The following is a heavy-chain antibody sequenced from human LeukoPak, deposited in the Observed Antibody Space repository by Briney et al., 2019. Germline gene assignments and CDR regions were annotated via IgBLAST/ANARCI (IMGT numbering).Heavy chain of an antibody. CDR1: GFTFSSYA. CDR3: ARGHYYGSGSYLPFGY. CDR2: ISYDGSNK. Sequence: QSGGSLRLSCAASGFTFSSYAMHWVRQAPGKGLEWVAVISYDGSNKYYADSVKGRFTISRDNSKNTLYLQMNSLRAEDTAVYYCARGHYYGSGSYLPFGYWGQGTLVTVSS. J-gene: IGHJ4*02. D-gene: IGHD3-10*01. V-gene: IGHV3-30-3*01.